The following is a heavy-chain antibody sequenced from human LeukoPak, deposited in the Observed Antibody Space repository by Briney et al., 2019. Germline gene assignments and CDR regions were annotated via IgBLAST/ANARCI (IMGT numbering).Heavy chain of an antibody. Sequence: ASVKVSCKASGGTFSSYAISWVRQAPGQGLEWMGGIIPIFGTANYAQKFQGRVTITADESTSTAYMELSSLRSEDTAVYYCAREEGYYDSSGYYDYWGQGTLVTVSS. V-gene: IGHV1-69*13. D-gene: IGHD3-22*01. CDR2: IIPIFGTA. J-gene: IGHJ4*02. CDR1: GGTFSSYA. CDR3: AREEGYYDSSGYYDY.